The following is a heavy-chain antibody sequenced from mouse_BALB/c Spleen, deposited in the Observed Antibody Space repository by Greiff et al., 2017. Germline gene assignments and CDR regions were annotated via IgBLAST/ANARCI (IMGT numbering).Heavy chain of an antibody. D-gene: IGHD2-4*01. Sequence: QVHVKQSGAELAKPGASVKMSCKASGYTFTSYWMHWVKQRPGQGLEWIGYINPSTGYTEYNQKFKDKATLTADKSSSTAYMQLSSLTSEDSAVYYCARGKGMITTAWFAYWGQGTLVTVSA. J-gene: IGHJ3*01. CDR3: ARGKGMITTAWFAY. V-gene: IGHV1-7*01. CDR1: GYTFTSYW. CDR2: INPSTGYT.